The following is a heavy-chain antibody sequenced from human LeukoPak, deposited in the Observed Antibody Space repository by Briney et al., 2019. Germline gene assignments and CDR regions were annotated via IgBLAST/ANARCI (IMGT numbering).Heavy chain of an antibody. Sequence: SETLSLTCTVSGGSLSSSRYYWGWLRQPAGTGVEWVGSIYYSGSTYYNASLRSRVTISGKKSKNQFSVKLSSVAAADTAVYYCARHPLEWGILEKAFDIWGQGTMVTVSS. J-gene: IGHJ3*02. CDR2: IYYSGST. D-gene: IGHD3-3*01. V-gene: IGHV4-39*01. CDR3: ARHPLEWGILEKAFDI. CDR1: GGSLSSSRYY.